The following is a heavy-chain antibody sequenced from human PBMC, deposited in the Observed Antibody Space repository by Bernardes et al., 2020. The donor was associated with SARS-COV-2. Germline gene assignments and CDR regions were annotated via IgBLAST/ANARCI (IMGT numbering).Heavy chain of an antibody. D-gene: IGHD6-19*01. CDR3: ARSIPLSSGWFHLDY. CDR2: MNPTSGDT. Sequence: SVKVSCKASGFTFSSYEVSWVRQASGQGLEWMGRMNPTSGDTGYAQKFQGRVTLTRNTSITTAYMELTGLRSEDAAVYFCARSIPLSSGWFHLDYWGPGTVVVVSS. J-gene: IGHJ4*02. V-gene: IGHV1-8*01. CDR1: GFTFSSYE.